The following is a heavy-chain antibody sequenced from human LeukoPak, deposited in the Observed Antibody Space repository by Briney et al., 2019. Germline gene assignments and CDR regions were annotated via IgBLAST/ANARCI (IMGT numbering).Heavy chain of an antibody. D-gene: IGHD3-10*01. CDR1: GGSFSGYY. J-gene: IGHJ4*02. CDR3: ARGVSGSYPDDFDY. CDR2: INHSGST. Sequence: PSETLSLTCAVYGGSFSGYYWSWIRQPPGKGLEWIGEINHSGSTNYNPSLKSRVTISVDTSKNQFSLKLSSVTAADTAVYYCARGVSGSYPDDFDYWGQGTLVTVSS. V-gene: IGHV4-34*01.